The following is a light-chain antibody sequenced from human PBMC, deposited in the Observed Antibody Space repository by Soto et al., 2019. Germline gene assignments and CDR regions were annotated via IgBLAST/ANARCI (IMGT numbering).Light chain of an antibody. Sequence: QSVLTQPSSASGTPGQRVTFSCSGGSSNIGGNTVHWYQQLPGAAPQLLIYGNSQRPSGVPDRFSGSKSGTSASLAINGLQSEDEADYYCAAWDDSLNSYVFGTGTKVTVL. V-gene: IGLV1-44*01. J-gene: IGLJ1*01. CDR2: GNS. CDR3: AAWDDSLNSYV. CDR1: SSNIGGNT.